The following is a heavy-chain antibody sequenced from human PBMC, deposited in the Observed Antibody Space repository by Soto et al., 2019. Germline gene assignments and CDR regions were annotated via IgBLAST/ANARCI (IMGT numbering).Heavy chain of an antibody. D-gene: IGHD3-22*01. CDR1: GYSFTSYW. J-gene: IGHJ3*02. Sequence: PGESLKISCKGSGYSFTSYWISLVRQMPGKGPEWMGRIDPSDSYTNYSPSFQGHVTISADKSISTAYLQWSSLKASDTAMYYCARHVTPDYYDSSGYYYGDDAFDIWGQGTMVTVSS. V-gene: IGHV5-10-1*01. CDR2: IDPSDSYT. CDR3: ARHVTPDYYDSSGYYYGDDAFDI.